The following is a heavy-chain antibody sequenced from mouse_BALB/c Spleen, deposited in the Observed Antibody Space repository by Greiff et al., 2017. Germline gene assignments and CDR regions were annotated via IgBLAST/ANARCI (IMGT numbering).Heavy chain of an antibody. J-gene: IGHJ2*01. CDR1: GFSLTGYG. CDR3: ARERGDGYPFDY. CDR2: IWGDGST. V-gene: IGHV2-6-7*01. D-gene: IGHD2-3*01. Sequence: VKLVESGPGLVAPSQSLSITCTVSGFSLTGYGVNWVRQPPGKGLEWLGMIWGDGSTDYNSALKSRVSISKDNSKSQVFLKMNSLQTDDTAGYYCARERGDGYPFDYWGQGTTLTVSS.